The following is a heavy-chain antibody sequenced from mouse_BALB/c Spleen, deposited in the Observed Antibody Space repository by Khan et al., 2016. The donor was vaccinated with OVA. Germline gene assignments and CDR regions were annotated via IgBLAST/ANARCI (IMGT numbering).Heavy chain of an antibody. CDR1: GYSFTLYY. Sequence: EVQLQQSGPDLVKPGASVKISCQASGYSFTLYYMTWVKQSHGKSLEWIGRVNPNTGGSDYNQEFKGKAILTVDKSSNTAYMELHSLTSEDSAVYYCARGYDFFAYWGQGTLVTVSA. D-gene: IGHD2-14*01. CDR2: VNPNTGGS. J-gene: IGHJ3*01. V-gene: IGHV1-26*01. CDR3: ARGYDFFAY.